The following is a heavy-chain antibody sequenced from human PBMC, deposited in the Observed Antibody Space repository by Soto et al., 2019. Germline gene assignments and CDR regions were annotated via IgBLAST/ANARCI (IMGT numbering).Heavy chain of an antibody. CDR1: GYTFTSYG. D-gene: IGHD2-8*01. CDR3: ARDLMYYYLPRPPFDY. CDR2: ISAYNGNT. V-gene: IGHV1-18*01. Sequence: QVQLVQSGAAVKKPGASVKVSCKASGYTFTSYGISWVRQAPGQGLEWMGWISAYNGNTNYAQKLQGRVTMTTDTSTSTAYMELRSLGSDDTAVYYCARDLMYYYLPRPPFDYWGQGTLVTVSS. J-gene: IGHJ4*02.